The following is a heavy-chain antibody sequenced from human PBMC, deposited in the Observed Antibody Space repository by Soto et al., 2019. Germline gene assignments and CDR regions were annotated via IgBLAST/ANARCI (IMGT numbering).Heavy chain of an antibody. CDR2: INHSGST. V-gene: IGHV4-34*01. CDR1: GGSFSGYY. CDR3: ARSKKFYDILTGYYDVHWFDP. Sequence: SETLSLTCAVYGGSFSGYYWSWIRQPPGKGLEWIGEINHSGSTNYDPSLKSRVTISVDTSKNQFSLKLSSVTAADTAVYYCARSKKFYDILTGYYDVHWFDPWGQGTLVTVSS. J-gene: IGHJ5*02. D-gene: IGHD3-9*01.